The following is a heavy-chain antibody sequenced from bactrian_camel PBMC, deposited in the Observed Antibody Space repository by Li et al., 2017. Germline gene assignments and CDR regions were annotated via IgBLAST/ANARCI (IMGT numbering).Heavy chain of an antibody. D-gene: IGHD6*01. V-gene: IGHV3S53*01. Sequence: HVQLVESGGGSAQAGGSLRLSCETSRQSYCMAWFRQVPGKEREVIATIRVIDGYAIYADSAKGRFTISQDTSKNTMYLQMNGLKPEDTAMYYCKAWCTYGPSMRKNAYWGQGTQVTVS. CDR2: IRVIDGYA. CDR3: KAWCTYGPSMRKNAY. J-gene: IGHJ4*01. CDR1: RQSYC.